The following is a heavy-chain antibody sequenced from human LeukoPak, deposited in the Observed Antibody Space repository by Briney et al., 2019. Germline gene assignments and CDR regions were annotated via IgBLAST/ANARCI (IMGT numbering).Heavy chain of an antibody. D-gene: IGHD6-19*01. V-gene: IGHV5-10-1*01. Sequence: GESLKISCKGSGYTFTNYWITWVRQMPGKGLEWMGRIGPSDSYTNYSPSFQGHVTVSADKSISTAYLQWSSLKASDTAIYYCARRGSGGHWFDPWGQGTLVTVSS. J-gene: IGHJ5*02. CDR3: ARRGSGGHWFDP. CDR2: IGPSDSYT. CDR1: GYTFTNYW.